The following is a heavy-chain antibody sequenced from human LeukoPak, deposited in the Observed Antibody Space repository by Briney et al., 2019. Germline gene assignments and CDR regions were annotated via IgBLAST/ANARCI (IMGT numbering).Heavy chain of an antibody. J-gene: IGHJ5*02. CDR2: IYYSGST. CDR3: ARTATYNWFDP. V-gene: IGHV4-59*01. Sequence: SETLSLTCTVSGGSISSYYWSWIRQPPGKGLEWIGYIYYSGSTNYNPSLKSRVTISVDTSKNQFSLKLSSVTAADTAVYYCARTATYNWFDPWGQGTLVTVSS. CDR1: GGSISSYY.